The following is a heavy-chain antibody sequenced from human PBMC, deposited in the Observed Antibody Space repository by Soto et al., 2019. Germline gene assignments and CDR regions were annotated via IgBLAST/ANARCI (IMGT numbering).Heavy chain of an antibody. CDR2: IYYSGST. CDR1: GGSISSYY. CDR3: ARLARDGYNYVDY. Sequence: SETLSLTCTVSGGSISSYYWSWIRQPPGKGLEWIGYIYYSGSTNYNPSLKSRVTISVDTSKNQFSLKLSSVTAADTAVYYCARLARDGYNYVDYWGQGTLVTVSS. V-gene: IGHV4-59*08. D-gene: IGHD5-12*01. J-gene: IGHJ4*02.